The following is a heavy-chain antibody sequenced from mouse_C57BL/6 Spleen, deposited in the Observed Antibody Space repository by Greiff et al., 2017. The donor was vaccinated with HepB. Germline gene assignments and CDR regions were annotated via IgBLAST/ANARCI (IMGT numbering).Heavy chain of an antibody. Sequence: QVQLQQPGAELVKPGASVKMSCKASGYTFTSYWITWVKQRPGQGLEWIGDIYPGSGSTNYNEKFKSKATLTVDTSSSTAYMQLSSLTSEASAVYYCARRVYDGYYDWFAYWGQGTLVTVSA. CDR2: IYPGSGST. CDR1: GYTFTSYW. D-gene: IGHD2-3*01. CDR3: ARRVYDGYYDWFAY. V-gene: IGHV1-55*01. J-gene: IGHJ3*01.